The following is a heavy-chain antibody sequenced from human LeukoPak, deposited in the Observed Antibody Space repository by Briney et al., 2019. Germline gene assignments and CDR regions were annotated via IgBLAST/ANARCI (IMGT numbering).Heavy chain of an antibody. CDR2: ITSKTDGGIT. D-gene: IGHD4-11*01. J-gene: IGHJ3*02. CDR1: GFTFSNAW. CDR3: TTGFLSNDAFDI. V-gene: IGHV3-15*01. Sequence: GGSLRLSCAASGFTFSNAWMSWVRQAPGKGLEWISRITSKTDGGITDYAAPVKGRFTISRDDSKTTLYLQMNSLKTEDTAVYYCTTGFLSNDAFDIWGPGTMVTVPS.